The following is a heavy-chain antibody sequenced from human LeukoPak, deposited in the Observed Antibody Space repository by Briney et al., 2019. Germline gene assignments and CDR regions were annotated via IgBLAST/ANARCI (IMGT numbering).Heavy chain of an antibody. V-gene: IGHV3-33*01. CDR1: GFTFSSYG. D-gene: IGHD3-22*01. J-gene: IGHJ6*03. Sequence: GGSLRLSCAASGFTFSSYGMHWVRQAPGKGLEWVGVIWYDGSNKYYADSVKGRFTISRDNSKNTLYLQMNSLRAEDTAVYYCARDGSDSSGYYPRYYMDVWGKGTTVTVSS. CDR2: IWYDGSNK. CDR3: ARDGSDSSGYYPRYYMDV.